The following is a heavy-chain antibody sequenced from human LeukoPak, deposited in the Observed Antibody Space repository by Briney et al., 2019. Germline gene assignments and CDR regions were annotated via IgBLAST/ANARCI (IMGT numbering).Heavy chain of an antibody. J-gene: IGHJ3*02. D-gene: IGHD4-17*01. CDR1: GGSISSGSYY. CDR3: ARDLGVTTGGDAFDI. Sequence: PSETLSLTCTVSGGSISSGSYYWSWIRQPAGKGLEWIGRIYTSGSTNYNPSLKSRVTISVHTSKNQFSLKLSSVTAADTAVYYCARDLGVTTGGDAFDIWGQGTMVTVSS. V-gene: IGHV4-61*02. CDR2: IYTSGST.